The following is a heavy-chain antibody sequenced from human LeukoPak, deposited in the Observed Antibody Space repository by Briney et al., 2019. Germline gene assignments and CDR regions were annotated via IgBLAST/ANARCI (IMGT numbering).Heavy chain of an antibody. CDR3: AKGLRFFDY. J-gene: IGHJ4*02. Sequence: PGGSLRLSCAPSGFTFSTYAMSWARQAPGKGLEWVSTISGSGSSTSYADSVKGLFTISRDNSRNTLYLQLNSLRAEDTAVYYCAKGLRFFDYCGQGTLVTVSS. CDR1: GFTFSTYA. CDR2: ISGSGSST. V-gene: IGHV3-23*01.